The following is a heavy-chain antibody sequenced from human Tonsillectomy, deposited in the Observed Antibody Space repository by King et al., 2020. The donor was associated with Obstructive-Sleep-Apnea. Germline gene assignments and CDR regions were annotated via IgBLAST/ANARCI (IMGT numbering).Heavy chain of an antibody. CDR2: ISFDGRNE. J-gene: IGHJ6*02. V-gene: IGHV3-30*18. CDR1: GFTFSSYG. CDR3: AKGGYEYYCQNGMDV. Sequence: VQLVESGGGVVQPGRSLRLSCAASGFTFSSYGMHWVRQAPGKGLEWVAVISFDGRNEYYADFVKGRCTISRDNTKNTLYLQINSLRAEDTAVYYCAKGGYEYYCQNGMDVWGQGTKVTVSS. D-gene: IGHD5-12*01.